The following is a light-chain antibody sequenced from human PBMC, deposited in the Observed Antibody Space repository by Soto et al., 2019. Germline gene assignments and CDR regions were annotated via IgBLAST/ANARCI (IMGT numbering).Light chain of an antibody. J-gene: IGKJ2*01. CDR2: DAS. V-gene: IGKV1-33*01. Sequence: DIQMTQSPSSLSASVGDRVTITCQASQEISNYLNWYQQKPGKAPKLLIYDASNLETGVPSRFSGSGSGTDFTFSISSLQPEDIATYYCQQRDTFGQGTKLEIK. CDR1: QEISNY. CDR3: QQRDT.